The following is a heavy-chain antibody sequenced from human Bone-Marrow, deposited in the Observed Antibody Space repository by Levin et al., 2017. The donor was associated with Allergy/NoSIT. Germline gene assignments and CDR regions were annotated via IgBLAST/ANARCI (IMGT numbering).Heavy chain of an antibody. J-gene: IGHJ6*02. CDR3: ARGVVVAATFYYYYGMDV. CDR1: GYTFTGYY. Sequence: GESLKISCKASGYTFTGYYMHWVRQAPGQGLEWMGWINPNSGGTNYAQKFQGWVTMTRDTSISTAYMELSRLRSDDTAVYYCARGVVVAATFYYYYGMDVWGQGTTVTVSS. V-gene: IGHV1-2*04. CDR2: INPNSGGT. D-gene: IGHD2-15*01.